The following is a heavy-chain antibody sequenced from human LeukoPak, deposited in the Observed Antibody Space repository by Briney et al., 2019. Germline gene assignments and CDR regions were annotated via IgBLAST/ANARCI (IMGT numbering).Heavy chain of an antibody. J-gene: IGHJ2*01. V-gene: IGHV4-59*01. D-gene: IGHD2-2*01. Sequence: ETLSLTCTVSGGSISSYYWSWIRQPPGKGLEWIGYIYYSGSTNYNPSLKSRVTISVDTSKNQFSLKLSSVTAADTAVYYCARVEYQLPNHWYFDLWGRGTLVTVSS. CDR1: GGSISSYY. CDR3: ARVEYQLPNHWYFDL. CDR2: IYYSGST.